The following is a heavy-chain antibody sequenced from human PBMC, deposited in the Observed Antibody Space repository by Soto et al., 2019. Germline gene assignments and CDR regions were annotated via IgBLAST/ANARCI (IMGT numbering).Heavy chain of an antibody. Sequence: QITLKESGPTLVKPTQTLTLTCTLSGFSLSTSGVGVGWIRQPPGKALEWLALIYWDDDKRYSPFLKSRLTITKDTAKTQVVLTLTNMDPVDTATYYCALKGDGYRGFKYWGQGTLVTVYS. J-gene: IGHJ4*02. V-gene: IGHV2-5*02. D-gene: IGHD5-12*01. CDR3: ALKGDGYRGFKY. CDR1: GFSLSTSGVG. CDR2: IYWDDDK.